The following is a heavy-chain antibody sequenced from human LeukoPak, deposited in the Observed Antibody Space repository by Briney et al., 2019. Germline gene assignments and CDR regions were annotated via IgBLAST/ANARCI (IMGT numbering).Heavy chain of an antibody. J-gene: IGHJ3*02. CDR1: GGSLSGYY. CDR3: ARPYCSGGSCYRGAFDI. CDR2: INHSGGA. V-gene: IGHV4-34*01. D-gene: IGHD2-15*01. Sequence: PSETLSLTCAVYGGSLSGYYWTWVRQPPGKGLEWIGEINHSGGADYSPSLKSRVTISVDTSKNQFSLKLSSVTAADTAVYYCARPYCSGGSCYRGAFDIWGQGTMVTVSS.